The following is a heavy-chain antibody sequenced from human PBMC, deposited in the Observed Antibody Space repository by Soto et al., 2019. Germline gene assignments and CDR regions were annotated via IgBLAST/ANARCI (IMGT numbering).Heavy chain of an antibody. Sequence: IQLVQSAAGMKRPGASVKVSCKASGYTFNTFGITWVRQAPGQGLEWMGCISGYGGPRDYSRKLQGRITLTTDPCRSTSYMELRTLTSGGTAVYYCARAWGRHCGRNAFWGQGPRVTVSS. J-gene: IGHJ1*01. V-gene: IGHV1-18*01. CDR1: GYTFNTFG. CDR3: ARAWGRHCGRNAF. D-gene: IGHD2-15*01. CDR2: ISGYGGPR.